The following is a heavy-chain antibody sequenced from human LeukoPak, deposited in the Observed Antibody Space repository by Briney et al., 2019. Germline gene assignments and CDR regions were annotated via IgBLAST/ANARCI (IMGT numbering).Heavy chain of an antibody. CDR3: EALSDY. V-gene: IGHV3-53*01. CDR2: IYSGGST. J-gene: IGHJ4*02. CDR1: GPTVSSNH. Sequence: PGGSLRLSCAASGPTVSSNHMNWVRQAPGKGLEWVSVIYSGGSTYYADSVTGRFTISRDNSKNTLYLQMNSLRAEDTAVYYCEALSDYWGQGTLVTVSS. D-gene: IGHD3-3*02.